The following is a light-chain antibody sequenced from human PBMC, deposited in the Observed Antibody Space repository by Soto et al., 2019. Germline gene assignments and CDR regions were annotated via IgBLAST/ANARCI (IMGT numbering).Light chain of an antibody. CDR2: DVS. CDR1: SGDVGGYNY. J-gene: IGLJ1*01. V-gene: IGLV2-14*01. Sequence: QSVLTQPASVSGSPGQSITISCTGTSGDVGGYNYVSWYQQHPGKAPKLMIYDVSNRPSGVSNRFSGSKSGNTASLIISGLQAEDEADYYCSSYTSSSTYVFGTGTKVTVL. CDR3: SSYTSSSTYV.